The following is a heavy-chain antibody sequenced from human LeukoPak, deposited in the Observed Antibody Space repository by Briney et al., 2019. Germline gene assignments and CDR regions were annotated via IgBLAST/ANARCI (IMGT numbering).Heavy chain of an antibody. CDR2: IRYDGSNK. V-gene: IGHV3-30*02. Sequence: GGSLRLSCAASGFTFSSYGMHWVRQAPGKGLEWVAFIRYDGSNKYYADSVKGRFTISRDNSKNTLYLQMNSLRAEDTAVYYCAKDRYYYDSSGYPDYWGQGTLVTVSS. D-gene: IGHD3-22*01. CDR3: AKDRYYYDSSGYPDY. J-gene: IGHJ4*02. CDR1: GFTFSSYG.